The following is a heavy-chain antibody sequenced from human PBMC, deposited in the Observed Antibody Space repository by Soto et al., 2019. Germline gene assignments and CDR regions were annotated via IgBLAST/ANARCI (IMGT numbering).Heavy chain of an antibody. V-gene: IGHV4-31*03. CDR1: GGSISSGGYY. Sequence: QVQLQESGPGLVKPSQTLSLTCTVSGGSISSGGYYWSWIRQHPGKGLEWIGYIYYSGSTYYNPSLRSRVTISVDPSKNQFSLKLSSVTAADTAVYYCARGEWLGERRFDPWGQGTLVTVSS. CDR2: IYYSGST. D-gene: IGHD3-16*01. CDR3: ARGEWLGERRFDP. J-gene: IGHJ5*02.